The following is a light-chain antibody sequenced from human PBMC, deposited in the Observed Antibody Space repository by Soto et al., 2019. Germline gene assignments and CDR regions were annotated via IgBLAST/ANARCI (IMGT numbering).Light chain of an antibody. Sequence: SYELTQAVSLSVSPGQTARITCSGDALPKQYAYWYQQKPGQAPVLVIHKDNERPSGIPERFSGSSSGTTVTLTISGVQAEDEADYYCQSADSTGNYVVFGGGTKLTVL. CDR1: ALPKQY. V-gene: IGLV3-25*03. CDR2: KDN. CDR3: QSADSTGNYVV. J-gene: IGLJ2*01.